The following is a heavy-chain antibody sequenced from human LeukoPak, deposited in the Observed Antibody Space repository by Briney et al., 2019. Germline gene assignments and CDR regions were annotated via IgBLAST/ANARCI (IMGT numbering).Heavy chain of an antibody. D-gene: IGHD3-9*01. V-gene: IGHV3-33*01. CDR2: ISNDGSNR. CDR1: GFTFSSYG. CDR3: ARGGYYDILTGYSFYGMDV. Sequence: GGSLRLSCAASGFTFSSYGMHWVRQAPGKGLEWVAVISNDGSNRYNGDSVKGRFTISRDNSKKTLYLQMNSLRAEDSAVYYCARGGYYDILTGYSFYGMDVWGQGTTVTVSS. J-gene: IGHJ6*02.